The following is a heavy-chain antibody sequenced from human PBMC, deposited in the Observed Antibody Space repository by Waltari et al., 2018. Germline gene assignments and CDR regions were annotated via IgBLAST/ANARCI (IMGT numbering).Heavy chain of an antibody. CDR1: GGSISSGSHH. D-gene: IGHD4-4*01. J-gene: IGHJ4*02. CDR3: ARVDFSNNFDY. V-gene: IGHV4-39*07. CDR2: IYYSWST. Sequence: QLQLQESGPGLVTPSETLSLSCSVSGGSISSGSHHWVWMRQPPGKGLEWIGRIYYSWSTFYNPSLKCRVSMSVDTSKSQFSLKVSSVTAADTAIYYCARVDFSNNFDYWGQGTLVTVSS.